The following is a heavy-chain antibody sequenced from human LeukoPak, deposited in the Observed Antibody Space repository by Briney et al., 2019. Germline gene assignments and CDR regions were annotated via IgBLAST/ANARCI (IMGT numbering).Heavy chain of an antibody. CDR1: GYSISSAYY. CDR2: VYHSGST. V-gene: IGHV4-38-2*01. D-gene: IGHD3-10*01. Sequence: PSETLSLTCAVSGYSISSAYYWGWLRQPPGKGLEWIGSVYHSGSTYYNPSLKSRVIISVDTSENQFSLRLSSVTAADTAIYYCARQDRYYYASGSYIFAFDIWGQGTMVTVSS. J-gene: IGHJ3*02. CDR3: ARQDRYYYASGSYIFAFDI.